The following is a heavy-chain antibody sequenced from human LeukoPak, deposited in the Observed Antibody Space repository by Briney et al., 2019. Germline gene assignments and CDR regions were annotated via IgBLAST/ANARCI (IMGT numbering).Heavy chain of an antibody. D-gene: IGHD6-6*01. CDR2: IRYDGSNK. CDR3: AKLSAARRDDYYYYYMDV. CDR1: GFTFSSYG. Sequence: GGSLRLSCAASGFTFSSYGMHWVRQAPGKGLEWVAFIRYDGSNKYYADSVKGRFTISRDNSKNTLYLQMNSLRAEDTAVYYCAKLSAARRDDYYYYYMDVWGKGTTVTVSS. V-gene: IGHV3-30*02. J-gene: IGHJ6*03.